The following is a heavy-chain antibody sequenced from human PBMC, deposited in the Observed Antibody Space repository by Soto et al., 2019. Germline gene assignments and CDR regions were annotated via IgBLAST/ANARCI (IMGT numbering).Heavy chain of an antibody. CDR2: IDYSGST. J-gene: IGHJ4*02. V-gene: IGHV4-30-4*01. Sequence: QVQLQESGPGLVKPSQTLSLTCTVSGGSISSGDYYWSWIRQPPGKGLEWIGYIDYSGSTYYNPSLRSRLTISVDTSKNQFSLKLSSVTAADTAVYYCARGGRTIFGRYFDYWCQGTLVTVSS. CDR3: ARGGRTIFGRYFDY. D-gene: IGHD3-3*01. CDR1: GGSISSGDYY.